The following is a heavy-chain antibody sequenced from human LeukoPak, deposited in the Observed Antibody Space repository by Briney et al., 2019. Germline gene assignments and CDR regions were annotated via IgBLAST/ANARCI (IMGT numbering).Heavy chain of an antibody. V-gene: IGHV3-21*01. CDR3: ARVFGRAAMPRGGDY. Sequence: GGSLRLSCAASGFTFSSYSMNWVRQAPGKGLEWVSSISSSSYIYYADSVKGRFTISRDNAKHSLYLQMNSLRAEDTAVYYCARVFGRAAMPRGGDYWGQGTLVTVSS. D-gene: IGHD2-2*01. J-gene: IGHJ4*02. CDR2: ISSSSYI. CDR1: GFTFSSYS.